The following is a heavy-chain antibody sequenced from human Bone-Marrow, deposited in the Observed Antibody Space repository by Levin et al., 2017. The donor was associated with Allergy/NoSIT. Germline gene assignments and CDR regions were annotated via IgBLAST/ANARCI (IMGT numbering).Heavy chain of an antibody. CDR1: GYTFTSYG. D-gene: IGHD3-22*01. J-gene: IGHJ4*02. V-gene: IGHV1-18*01. CDR2: ISAYNGNT. CDR3: ARPSTTVNPYYDSSGYLDFDGY. Sequence: GESLKISCKASGYTFTSYGISWVRQAPGQGLEWMGWISAYNGNTNYAQKLQGRVTMTTDTSTSTAYMELRSLRSDDTAVYYCARPSTTVNPYYDSSGYLDFDGYWGQGTLVTVSS.